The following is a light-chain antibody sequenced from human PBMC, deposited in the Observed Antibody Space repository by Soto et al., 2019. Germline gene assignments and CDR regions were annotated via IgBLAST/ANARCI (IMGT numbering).Light chain of an antibody. CDR3: SSSAASTNFVV. CDR1: SSDVGGYNY. V-gene: IGLV2-8*01. CDR2: EVS. Sequence: QSALTQPPSASGSPGQSVTISCIGTSSDVGGYNYVSWYQQHPGKAPKLMIYEVSKRPSGVPDRFSGSKSGNTASLTVSGLQAADEADYYCSSSAASTNFVVFGGGTQLTVL. J-gene: IGLJ2*01.